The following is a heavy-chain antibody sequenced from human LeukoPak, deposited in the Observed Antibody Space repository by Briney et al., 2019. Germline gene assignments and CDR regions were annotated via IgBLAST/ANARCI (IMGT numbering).Heavy chain of an antibody. CDR2: ISPSGAST. J-gene: IGHJ3*01. CDR3: ARGSSRGPRDAFDF. V-gene: IGHV1-46*01. D-gene: IGHD2-15*01. Sequence: ASVTVSCKASGYTFTSYYVHWVRQAPGQGLEWMGIISPSGASTSYAQKFQGRVTMTRDMSTSTVYMELSSLISEDTAVYYCARGSSRGPRDAFDFWGQGTMVTLSS. CDR1: GYTFTSYY.